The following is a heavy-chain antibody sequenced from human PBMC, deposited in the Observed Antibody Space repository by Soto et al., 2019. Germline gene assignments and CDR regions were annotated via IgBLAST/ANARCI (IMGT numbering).Heavy chain of an antibody. D-gene: IGHD3-10*01. Sequence: SETLSLTCTVSGGSISSGDYYWSWIRQPPGKGLEWIGYIYYSGSNYYNPSLKSRVTISVDTSKNQFSLKLSSVTAADTAVYYCARWMVRGVLFRFDPWGQGTLVTVLL. CDR1: GGSISSGDYY. CDR2: IYYSGSN. V-gene: IGHV4-30-4*01. J-gene: IGHJ5*02. CDR3: ARWMVRGVLFRFDP.